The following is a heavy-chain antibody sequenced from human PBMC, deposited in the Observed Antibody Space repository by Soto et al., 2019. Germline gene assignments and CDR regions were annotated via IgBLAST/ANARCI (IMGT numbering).Heavy chain of an antibody. V-gene: IGHV3-30-3*01. CDR2: ISYDGSNK. J-gene: IGHJ6*02. D-gene: IGHD6-13*01. Sequence: GGSLRLSCAASGFTFSSYAMHWVRQAPGKGLEWVAVISYDGSNKYYADSVKGRFTISRDNSKNTLYLQMNSLRAEDTAVYYCAXGSIAAAGTSYYYYGMDVWGQGTTVTVSS. CDR1: GFTFSSYA. CDR3: AXGSIAAAGTSYYYYGMDV.